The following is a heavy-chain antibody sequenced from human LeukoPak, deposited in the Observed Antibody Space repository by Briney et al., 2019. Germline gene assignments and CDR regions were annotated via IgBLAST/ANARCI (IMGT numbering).Heavy chain of an antibody. CDR3: ARDLTDYYELDY. D-gene: IGHD3-22*01. CDR1: GGSISSYY. V-gene: IGHV4-4*07. CDR2: IYTSGST. Sequence: SETLSLTCTVSGGSISSYYWNWIRQPAGKGLQWIGRIYTSGSTNYNPSLKSRVTMSVDTSKNQFSLNLISVTAADTAVYYCARDLTDYYELDYWGQGTLVTVSS. J-gene: IGHJ4*02.